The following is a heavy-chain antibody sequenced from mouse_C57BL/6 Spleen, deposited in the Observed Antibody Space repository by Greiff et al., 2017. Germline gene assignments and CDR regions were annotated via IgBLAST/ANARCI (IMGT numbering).Heavy chain of an antibody. Sequence: QVQLQQPGAELVMPGASVKLSCKASGYTFTSYWMHWVKQRPGQGLAWIGEIDPSDSYTNSNQKFKGKSTLTVDKSSSTAYMQRSSLTSEDSAVYYCARGDYFDYWGQGTTLTVPS. J-gene: IGHJ2*01. CDR1: GYTFTSYW. CDR2: IDPSDSYT. V-gene: IGHV1-69*01. CDR3: ARGDYFDY.